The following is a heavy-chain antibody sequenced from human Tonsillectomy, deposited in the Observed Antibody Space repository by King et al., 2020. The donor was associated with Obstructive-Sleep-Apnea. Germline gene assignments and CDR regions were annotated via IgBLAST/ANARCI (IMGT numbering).Heavy chain of an antibody. CDR1: GFSFSSYG. CDR2: IRYDGYDV. V-gene: IGHV3-30*02. J-gene: IGHJ2*01. D-gene: IGHD1-14*01. Sequence: VQLVESGGGVVQPGGSLRLSCEASGFSFSSYGVHWVRQAPGKGLERVTFIRYDGYDVYYADSVKGRFTISRDNSKNTVYFQMNRLRPEDTGVYYCSKDLTTAPDDFDLWGRGTLVIVSS. CDR3: SKDLTTAPDDFDL.